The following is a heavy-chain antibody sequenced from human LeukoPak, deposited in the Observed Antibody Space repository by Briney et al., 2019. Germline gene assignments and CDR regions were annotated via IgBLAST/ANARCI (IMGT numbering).Heavy chain of an antibody. J-gene: IGHJ3*02. D-gene: IGHD2-15*01. CDR1: GGSISGNNW. CDR2: IYHTGST. CDR3: ARGSGNQLTFDI. V-gene: IGHV4-4*02. Sequence: PSETLSPTCAVSGGSISGNNWWTWVRQPPGKGLEWIGEIYHTGSTNYNPSLKSRVIISVDKSKKQFSLKLSSVTAADTAVYYCARGSGNQLTFDIWGQGTMVTVSS.